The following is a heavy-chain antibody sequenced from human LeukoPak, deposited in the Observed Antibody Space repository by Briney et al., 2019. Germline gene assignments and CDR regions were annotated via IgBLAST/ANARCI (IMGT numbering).Heavy chain of an antibody. CDR2: ISAGGGST. J-gene: IGHJ4*02. V-gene: IGHV3-23*01. Sequence: GGSLRLSCAASGFTFSSYVMSWVRQAPGKGLEWVSGISAGGGSTYYGDSVKGRFSISRDNSKNTLYLQMNSLRAEDTAVYYCAKVGVQSGSPVDYWGQGTLVTVSS. CDR3: AKVGVQSGSPVDY. D-gene: IGHD1-26*01. CDR1: GFTFSSYV.